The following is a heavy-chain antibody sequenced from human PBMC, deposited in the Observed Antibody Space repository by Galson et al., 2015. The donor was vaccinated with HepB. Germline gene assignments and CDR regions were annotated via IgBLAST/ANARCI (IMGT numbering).Heavy chain of an antibody. CDR2: ISSRSSYI. Sequence: SLRLSCAASGFTFSTYSMNWDRQAPGKGLDWVSSISSRSSYIYYADSVQGRFPIPRDNAKTSLYLQMNSLRAEDTAVYYCARDLRRPRDTWIQLWVLYGVDVWGQGTTVTVSS. CDR1: GFTFSTYS. CDR3: ARDLRRPRDTWIQLWVLYGVDV. J-gene: IGHJ6*02. V-gene: IGHV3-21*01. D-gene: IGHD5-18*01.